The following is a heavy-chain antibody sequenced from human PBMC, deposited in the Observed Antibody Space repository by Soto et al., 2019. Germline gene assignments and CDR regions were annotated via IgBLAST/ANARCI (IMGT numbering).Heavy chain of an antibody. CDR2: IYYTETT. Sequence: PSETLSLTCAVSGVSVTNGDYYRSWMRQSPGKGLEWIGNIYYTETTIYNPSLNSRLNISIDTSRNQFSLQLTSVTAADSAIYYCARQRRGGYWFDPWGQGTLVTVSS. CDR3: ARQRRGGYWFDP. V-gene: IGHV4-30-4*01. J-gene: IGHJ5*02. CDR1: GVSVTNGDYY.